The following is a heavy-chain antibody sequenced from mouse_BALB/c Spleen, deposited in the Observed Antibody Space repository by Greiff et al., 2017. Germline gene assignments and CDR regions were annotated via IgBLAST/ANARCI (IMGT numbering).Heavy chain of an antibody. CDR1: GYAFSSYW. V-gene: IGHV1-80*01. Sequence: VQLQQSGAELVRPGSSVKISCKASGYAFSSYWMNWVKQRPGQGLEWIGQIYPGDGDTNYNGKFKGKATLTADKSSSTAYMQLSSLTSEDSAVYFCAREYGNYPMDYWGQGTSVTVPS. CDR2: IYPGDGDT. CDR3: AREYGNYPMDY. J-gene: IGHJ4*01. D-gene: IGHD2-10*02.